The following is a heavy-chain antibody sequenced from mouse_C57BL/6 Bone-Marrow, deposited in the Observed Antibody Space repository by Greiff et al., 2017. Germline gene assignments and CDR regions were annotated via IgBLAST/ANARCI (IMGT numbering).Heavy chain of an antibody. CDR1: GFTFSSYG. CDR2: ISSGGSYT. J-gene: IGHJ4*01. Sequence: DVKLVESGGDLVKPGGSLKLSCAASGFTFSSYGMSWVRQTPDKRLEWVATISSGGSYTYYPDSVKGRFTISRDNAKNTLYLQMSSLKSEDTAMYYCARHGDSNYEREMDYWGQGTSVTVSS. V-gene: IGHV5-6*02. CDR3: ARHGDSNYEREMDY. D-gene: IGHD2-5*01.